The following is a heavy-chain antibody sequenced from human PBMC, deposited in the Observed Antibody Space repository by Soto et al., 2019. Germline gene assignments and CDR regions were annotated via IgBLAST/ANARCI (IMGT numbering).Heavy chain of an antibody. Sequence: SETLSLTCTVSGGSINTFYWSWVRQPAGKGLEWIGRIFSSGSTSFNPSLESRVAMSVDTSKNHFSLNLSSVTAADTAVYYCAREGSYSAYNFAHGIQLWSFDFWGQGALVTVSS. J-gene: IGHJ4*02. CDR3: AREGSYSAYNFAHGIQLWSFDF. CDR2: IFSSGST. D-gene: IGHD5-12*01. V-gene: IGHV4-4*07. CDR1: GGSINTFY.